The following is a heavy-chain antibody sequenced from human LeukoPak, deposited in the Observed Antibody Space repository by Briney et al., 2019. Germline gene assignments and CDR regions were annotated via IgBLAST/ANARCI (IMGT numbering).Heavy chain of an antibody. Sequence: ASVKVSCKASGYTFTSYGISWVRQAPGQGLEWMGWISAYNGNTNYAQKLQGRVTMTTDTSTSTAYMELRSLRSDDTAVYYCARVPWDYDFWSGYSDLMYYFDYWGQGTLVTVSS. CDR2: ISAYNGNT. V-gene: IGHV1-18*01. J-gene: IGHJ4*02. CDR1: GYTFTSYG. CDR3: ARVPWDYDFWSGYSDLMYYFDY. D-gene: IGHD3-3*01.